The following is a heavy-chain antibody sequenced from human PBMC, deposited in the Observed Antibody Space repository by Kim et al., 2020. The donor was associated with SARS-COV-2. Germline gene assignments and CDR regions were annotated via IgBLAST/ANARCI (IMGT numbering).Heavy chain of an antibody. D-gene: IGHD7-27*01. Sequence: GGSLRLSCVASGFPFSDAWMNWVRQAPGKGLEWVGQIIRKSDGGTTDLAAAGKGRFNITRDDSKNTLYLQMRRLKTEDTAVYYCFTVLGTADSPWGQGTLVTVSS. CDR3: FTVLGTADSP. V-gene: IGHV3-15*01. J-gene: IGHJ1*01. CDR1: GFPFSDAW. CDR2: IIRKSDGGTT.